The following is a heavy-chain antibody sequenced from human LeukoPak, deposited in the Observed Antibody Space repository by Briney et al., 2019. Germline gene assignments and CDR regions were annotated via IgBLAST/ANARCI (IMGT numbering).Heavy chain of an antibody. CDR1: GYTFTSYG. D-gene: IGHD5-24*01. CDR3: ARDRPVEMATSDFDY. Sequence: ASVKVSCKASGYTFTSYGISWVRQAPGQGLEWMGWISAYNGNTNYAQKLQGRVTMTTDTSTSTAYMELRSLRSDDTAVYYCARDRPVEMATSDFDYWGKGTLVTVSS. CDR2: ISAYNGNT. J-gene: IGHJ4*02. V-gene: IGHV1-18*01.